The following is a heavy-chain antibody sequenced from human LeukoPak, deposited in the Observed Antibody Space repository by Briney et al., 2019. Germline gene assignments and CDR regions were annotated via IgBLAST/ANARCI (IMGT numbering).Heavy chain of an antibody. Sequence: GGSLRLSCTASGFTFGDYAMSWVRQPPGKGLEWVGFIRSKAYGGTIEYDASVRGRFSISRDDSRSIAYLQMNSLKTEDTAFYYCTRGTYYHDRTGYFTDYWGQGTLVTVSS. CDR1: GFTFGDYA. D-gene: IGHD3-22*01. CDR2: IRSKAYGGTI. J-gene: IGHJ4*02. CDR3: TRGTYYHDRTGYFTDY. V-gene: IGHV3-49*04.